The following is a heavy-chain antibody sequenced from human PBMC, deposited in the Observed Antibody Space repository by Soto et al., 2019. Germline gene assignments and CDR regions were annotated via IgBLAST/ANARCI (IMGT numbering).Heavy chain of an antibody. J-gene: IGHJ4*02. Sequence: QVQLVESGGGVVQPGRSLRLSCAASGFTFSSYGMHWVRQAPGKGLEWVAVIWYGGSNKYYADSVKGRFTISRDNAKNTLYRQMNSLRAEDRAVYYCARWGIAAGDYWGQGTLVTISS. V-gene: IGHV3-33*01. D-gene: IGHD6-13*01. CDR3: ARWGIAAGDY. CDR1: GFTFSSYG. CDR2: IWYGGSNK.